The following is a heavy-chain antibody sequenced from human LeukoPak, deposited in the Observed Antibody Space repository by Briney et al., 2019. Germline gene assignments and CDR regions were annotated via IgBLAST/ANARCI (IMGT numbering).Heavy chain of an antibody. CDR1: GFTVSSNY. CDR2: IYSGGST. J-gene: IGHJ4*02. Sequence: GGSLRLSCAASGFTVSSNYMSWVRQAPGKGLEWVSVIYSGGSTYYADYVKGRFTISRDNSKNTLYLQMNSLRAEDTAVYYCARDRGRLWLGAFDYWGQGTLVTVSS. D-gene: IGHD3-10*01. CDR3: ARDRGRLWLGAFDY. V-gene: IGHV3-66*02.